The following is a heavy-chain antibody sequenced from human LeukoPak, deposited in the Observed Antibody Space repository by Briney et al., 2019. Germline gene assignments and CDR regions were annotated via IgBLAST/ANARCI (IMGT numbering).Heavy chain of an antibody. CDR1: GFTFSSYG. CDR3: AKDSWDCSSTSCYDTGAN. J-gene: IGHJ4*02. CDR2: ISGSGGST. Sequence: GGSLRLSCAASGFTFSSYGMSWVRQAPGKGLEWVSAISGSGGSTYYADSVKGRFTISRDNSKNTLYLQMNSLRAEETAVYYCAKDSWDCSSTSCYDTGANSGQGTLVTVSS. V-gene: IGHV3-23*01. D-gene: IGHD2-2*01.